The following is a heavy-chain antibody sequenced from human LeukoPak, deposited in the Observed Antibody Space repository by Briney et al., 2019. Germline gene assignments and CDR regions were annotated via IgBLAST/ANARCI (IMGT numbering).Heavy chain of an antibody. Sequence: QPGGSLRLSCAASRFTFSSYQMNWVRQAPGKGLEWVSYISSSGSSIYYADSVKGRFTISRDNAKNSLYLQMNSLRAEDTAVYYCARDGGDIVVVPAAADYYMDVWGKGTTVTVSS. J-gene: IGHJ6*03. V-gene: IGHV3-48*03. D-gene: IGHD2-2*01. CDR1: RFTFSSYQ. CDR2: ISSSGSSI. CDR3: ARDGGDIVVVPAAADYYMDV.